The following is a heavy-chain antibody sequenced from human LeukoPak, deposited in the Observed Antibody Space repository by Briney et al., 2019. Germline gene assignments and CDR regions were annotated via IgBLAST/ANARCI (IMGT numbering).Heavy chain of an antibody. Sequence: PSETLSLTCAVYGGSFSGYYWSWIRQPPGKGLEWIGEINHSGSTNYNPSLKSRVTISVDTSKNQFSLKLSSVTAADTAVYYCAGGGYCSGGSCYSNYFDYWGRGTLVTVSS. CDR3: AGGGYCSGGSCYSNYFDY. CDR2: INHSGST. J-gene: IGHJ4*02. D-gene: IGHD2-15*01. V-gene: IGHV4-34*01. CDR1: GGSFSGYY.